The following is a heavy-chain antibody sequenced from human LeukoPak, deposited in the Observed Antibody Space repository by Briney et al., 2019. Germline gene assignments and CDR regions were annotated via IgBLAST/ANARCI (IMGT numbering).Heavy chain of an antibody. CDR1: GFSFSSYG. Sequence: PGGSLRLSCAGSGFSFSSYGMHWVRQAPGKGLEWMAFIRSDGSNKYYADSVKGRFTISRDNAKNTLYLQMNSLRAEDTAVYYCARVRAYCGGDCYSEYFQHWGQGTLVTVSS. CDR2: IRSDGSNK. CDR3: ARVRAYCGGDCYSEYFQH. V-gene: IGHV3-30*02. J-gene: IGHJ1*01. D-gene: IGHD2-21*02.